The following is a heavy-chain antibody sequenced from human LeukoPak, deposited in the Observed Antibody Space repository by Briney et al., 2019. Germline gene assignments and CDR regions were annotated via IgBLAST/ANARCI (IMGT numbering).Heavy chain of an antibody. CDR1: GGSFSGYY. J-gene: IGHJ6*02. V-gene: IGHV4-34*01. CDR3: ASTSLLYYYGMDV. CDR2: INHSGST. Sequence: SETLSLTCAVYGGSFSGYYWSWIRQPPGKGLEWIGEINHSGSTNYNPSLKSRVTISVDTSKNQFSLKLSSVTAADTAVYYCASTSLLYYYGMDVWGQGTTVTVSS. D-gene: IGHD2-2*01.